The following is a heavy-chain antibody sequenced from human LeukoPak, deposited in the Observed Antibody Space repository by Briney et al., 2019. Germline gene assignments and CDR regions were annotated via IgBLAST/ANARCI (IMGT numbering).Heavy chain of an antibody. CDR3: ARVDDYYDSSGPYFDY. CDR1: GDSISSGDYY. Sequence: SETLSLTCTVSGDSISSGDYYWSWIRQPPGKGLEWIGEINHSGSTNYNPSLKSRVTISVDTSKNQFSLKLSSVTAADTAVYYCARVDDYYDSSGPYFDYWGQGTLVTVSS. J-gene: IGHJ4*02. CDR2: INHSGST. D-gene: IGHD3-22*01. V-gene: IGHV4-61*08.